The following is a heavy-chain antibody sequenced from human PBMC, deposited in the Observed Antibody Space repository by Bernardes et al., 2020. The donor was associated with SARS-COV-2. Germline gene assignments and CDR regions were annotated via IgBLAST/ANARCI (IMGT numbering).Heavy chain of an antibody. J-gene: IGHJ6*02. Sequence: SATLSLTCTVSGGSISSGDYYWTWIRQPPGKGLEWIGYIYYSGSTYYNSSLKSRVTISVDTSKNQSSLKLSSVTAADTAVYYCAREGVMVIRGSYREYGMDVWGQGTTVTVSS. CDR2: IYYSGST. CDR1: GGSISSGDYY. CDR3: AREGVMVIRGSYREYGMDV. V-gene: IGHV4-30-4*01. D-gene: IGHD3-16*02.